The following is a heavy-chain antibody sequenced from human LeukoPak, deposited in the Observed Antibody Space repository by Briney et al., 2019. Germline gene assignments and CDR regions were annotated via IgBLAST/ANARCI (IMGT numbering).Heavy chain of an antibody. CDR1: GFTFSSYA. CDR3: AKGATVTTLDSYCYGMDV. Sequence: PGGSLRLSCAASGFTFSSYAMSWVRQAPGKGLEWVSSISRSGGSTYYADSVKGRFTISRDNSKNTLYLQMNSLRAEDTAVYYCAKGATVTTLDSYCYGMDVWGQGTTVAVSS. D-gene: IGHD4-17*01. J-gene: IGHJ6*02. V-gene: IGHV3-23*01. CDR2: ISRSGGST.